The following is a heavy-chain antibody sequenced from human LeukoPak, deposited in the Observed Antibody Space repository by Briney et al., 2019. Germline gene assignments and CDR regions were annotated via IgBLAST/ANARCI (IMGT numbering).Heavy chain of an antibody. Sequence: PSETLSLTCTVSGGSINSYYWSWIRQPPGKGLDWIGYIYYSGSTNYNPSLKSRVTMSVDTSKHQFSLRLSSVTAADTAVYYCARGTVQMGMGERFFDYWGQGSLVTVSS. CDR1: GGSINSYY. D-gene: IGHD3-16*01. CDR2: IYYSGST. J-gene: IGHJ4*02. CDR3: ARGTVQMGMGERFFDY. V-gene: IGHV4-59*01.